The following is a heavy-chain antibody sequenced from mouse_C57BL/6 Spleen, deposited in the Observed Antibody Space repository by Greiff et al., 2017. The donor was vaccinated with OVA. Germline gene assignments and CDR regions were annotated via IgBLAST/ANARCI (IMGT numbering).Heavy chain of an antibody. CDR2: IDPSDSET. Sequence: QVQLQQSGAELVRPGSSVKLSCKASGYTFTSYWMHWVKQRPIQGLEWIGNIDPSDSETHYNQKFKDKATLTVDKSSSTAYMQLSSLTSEDSAVYYWAREGLRRNYFDYWGQGTTLTVSS. CDR3: AREGLRRNYFDY. V-gene: IGHV1-52*01. D-gene: IGHD2-2*01. J-gene: IGHJ2*01. CDR1: GYTFTSYW.